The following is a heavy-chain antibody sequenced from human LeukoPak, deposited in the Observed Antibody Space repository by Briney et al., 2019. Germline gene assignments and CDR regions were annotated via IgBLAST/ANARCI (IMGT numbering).Heavy chain of an antibody. J-gene: IGHJ5*02. Sequence: KPGASVKVSCKASGYTFTGYYMHWVRQAPGQGLEWMGWINPNSGGTNSALKFQGRVTMTRDTSISTAYMELSRLRSDDTAVYYCARGGSISAADSSGSLPGWPWGQGTLVTVSS. D-gene: IGHD3-10*01. CDR2: INPNSGGT. CDR3: ARGGSISAADSSGSLPGWP. V-gene: IGHV1-2*02. CDR1: GYTFTGYY.